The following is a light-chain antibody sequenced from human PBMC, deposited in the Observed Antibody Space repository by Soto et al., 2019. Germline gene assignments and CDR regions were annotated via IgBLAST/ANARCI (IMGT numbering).Light chain of an antibody. Sequence: DIQMTQSPSTLSASVGERATITCRASQSISSWLAWYQQKPGKAPKLLIYKASSLESGVPSRLSGSGYGTDFTITISSMQTEDFETYYCQQSYKTPRTFGHGTKVDI. CDR1: QSISSW. CDR2: KAS. J-gene: IGKJ3*01. CDR3: QQSYKTPRT. V-gene: IGKV1-5*03.